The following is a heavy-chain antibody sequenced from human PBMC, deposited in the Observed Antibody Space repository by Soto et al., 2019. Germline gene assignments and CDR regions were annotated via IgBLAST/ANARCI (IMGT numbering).Heavy chain of an antibody. Sequence: QVQLVQSGAEVKKPGASVKVSCKASGYTFTSYGISWVRQAPGQELEWMGWISAYNGNTNYAQKLQGRVTMTTDTATSTAYMELSSLRSDDTAVYYCARDRDDFWSDYLHGMDVWGQGTTVTDSS. D-gene: IGHD3-3*01. J-gene: IGHJ6*02. CDR1: GYTFTSYG. CDR2: ISAYNGNT. V-gene: IGHV1-18*01. CDR3: ARDRDDFWSDYLHGMDV.